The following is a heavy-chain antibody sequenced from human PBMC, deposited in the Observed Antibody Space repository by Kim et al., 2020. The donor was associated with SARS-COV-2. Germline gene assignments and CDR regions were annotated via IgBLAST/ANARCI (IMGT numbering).Heavy chain of an antibody. CDR3: AKLVIGYYYDSSGPKDDAFDI. D-gene: IGHD3-22*01. V-gene: IGHV3-30*18. Sequence: GGSLRLSCAASGFTFSSYGMHWVRQAPGKGLEWVAVISYDGSNKYYADSVKGRFTISRDNSKNTLYLQMNSLRAEDTAVYYCAKLVIGYYYDSSGPKDDAFDIWGQGTMVTVSS. J-gene: IGHJ3*02. CDR2: ISYDGSNK. CDR1: GFTFSSYG.